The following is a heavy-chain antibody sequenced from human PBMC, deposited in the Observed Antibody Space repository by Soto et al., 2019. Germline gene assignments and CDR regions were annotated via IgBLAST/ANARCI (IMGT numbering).Heavy chain of an antibody. CDR3: ASEGVEMATTTGFDY. CDR2: INPNSGGT. J-gene: IGHJ4*02. Sequence: QVQLVQSGAEVKKPGASVKVSCKASGYTFTGYYMHWVRQAPGQGLEWMGWINPNSGGTNYAQKLQGRVTMTRDTSISTAYMELSRLRSDDTAVYYCASEGVEMATTTGFDYWGQGTLVTVSS. CDR1: GYTFTGYY. V-gene: IGHV1-2*02. D-gene: IGHD5-12*01.